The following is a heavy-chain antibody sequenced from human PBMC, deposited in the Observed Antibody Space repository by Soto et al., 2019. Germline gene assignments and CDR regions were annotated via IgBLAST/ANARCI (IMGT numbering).Heavy chain of an antibody. D-gene: IGHD3-10*01. J-gene: IGHJ5*02. CDR2: IYWDDDN. V-gene: IGHV2-5*02. CDR1: GFSLSTSGVG. CDR3: AHIASYYQFDWFDP. Sequence: QITLKESGPTLVKPTQTLTLTCTFSGFSLSTSGVGVGWIRQPPGKALEWLALIYWDDDNRYSPSLKSRLTITKDTSKNQVVLTMTNMDPVDTATYYFAHIASYYQFDWFDPWCQGTLVTVSS.